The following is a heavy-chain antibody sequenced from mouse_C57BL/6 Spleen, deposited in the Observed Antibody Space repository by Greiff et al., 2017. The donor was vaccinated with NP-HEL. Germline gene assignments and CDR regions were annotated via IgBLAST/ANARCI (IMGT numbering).Heavy chain of an antibody. CDR1: GYAFSSSW. J-gene: IGHJ2*01. CDR3: ARDYDYGFDY. V-gene: IGHV1-82*01. Sequence: QVQLQQSGPELVKPGASVKISCKASGYAFSSSWMNWVKQRPGKGLEWIGRIYPGDGDTNYNGKFKGKAKLTADKSSSTAYMQLSSLTSEDSAVYFCARDYDYGFDYWGQGTTLTVSS. CDR2: IYPGDGDT. D-gene: IGHD2-4*01.